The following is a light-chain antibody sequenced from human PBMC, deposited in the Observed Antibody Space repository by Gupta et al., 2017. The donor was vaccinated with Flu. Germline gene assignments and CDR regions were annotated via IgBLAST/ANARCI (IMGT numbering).Light chain of an antibody. J-gene: IGLJ3*02. CDR3: GTWDSSLSAV. CDR2: DNN. V-gene: IGLV1-51*01. CDR1: SSNIGNNY. Sequence: PSVSAAPGQKVTISCSGSSSNIGNNYVSWYQQLPGTAPKLLIYDNNKRPSGIPDRFSGSKSGTSATLGITGLQTGEEADYYCGTWDSSLSAVFGGGTKLTVL.